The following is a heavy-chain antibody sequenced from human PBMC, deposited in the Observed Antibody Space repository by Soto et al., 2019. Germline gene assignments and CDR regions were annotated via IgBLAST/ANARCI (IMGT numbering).Heavy chain of an antibody. Sequence: SETLSLTCAVYGGFFTEYYWNWVRQYPGKGLEWIGDLSHSGSAKYNPSLKSRVAMSIDKSKNQFSLNMNSVTAADTAVYYCAGYDFSSGTWSGYWGQGTLGTGSS. CDR3: AGYDFSSGTWSGY. CDR1: GGFFTEYY. J-gene: IGHJ4*02. V-gene: IGHV4-34*01. CDR2: LSHSGSA. D-gene: IGHD3-3*01.